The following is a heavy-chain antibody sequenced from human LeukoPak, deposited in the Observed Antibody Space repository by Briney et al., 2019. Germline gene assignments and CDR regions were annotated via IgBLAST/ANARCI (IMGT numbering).Heavy chain of an antibody. J-gene: IGHJ6*03. Sequence: PGGSLRLCCSASGFSFTSYAMNWVRQAPGKGLEWVSSITTGSSYIYYADSVRGRFSVSRDNAKNSLYLEMNSLRAEDTAVYYCARVEATTARSYYYYYMDVWGKGTTVTVSS. CDR2: ITTGSSYI. CDR1: GFSFTSYA. CDR3: ARVEATTARSYYYYYMDV. V-gene: IGHV3-21*06. D-gene: IGHD1-1*01.